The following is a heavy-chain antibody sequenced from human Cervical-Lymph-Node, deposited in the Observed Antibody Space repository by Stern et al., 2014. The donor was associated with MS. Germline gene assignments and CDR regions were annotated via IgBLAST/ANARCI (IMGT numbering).Heavy chain of an antibody. Sequence: MQLVESGAEVKKPGASVKVSCKASGNTFTSYQMHWVRQIPGQGLEWMGIINPSGGSTSYAQKFQGRVTMTEDTSTDTAYMELSSLRSEDTAVYYCATGVYSYGHDYWGQGTLVTVSS. V-gene: IGHV1-46*01. CDR1: GNTFTSYQ. J-gene: IGHJ4*02. D-gene: IGHD5-18*01. CDR3: ATGVYSYGHDY. CDR2: INPSGGST.